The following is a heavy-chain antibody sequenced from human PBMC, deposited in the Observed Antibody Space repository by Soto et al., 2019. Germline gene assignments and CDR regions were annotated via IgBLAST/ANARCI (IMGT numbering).Heavy chain of an antibody. Sequence: EVQLVESGGGLVKPGGSLRLSCAASGFTFSSYSMNWVRQAPGKGLEWVSSISSSSSYIYYADSVKGRFTISRDNAKNWLYLQMNSLRAEDTAVYYGARDHARRSSWSRDSGNWFDPWGQGTLVTVSS. V-gene: IGHV3-21*01. J-gene: IGHJ5*02. D-gene: IGHD6-13*01. CDR3: ARDHARRSSWSRDSGNWFDP. CDR1: GFTFSSYS. CDR2: ISSSSSYI.